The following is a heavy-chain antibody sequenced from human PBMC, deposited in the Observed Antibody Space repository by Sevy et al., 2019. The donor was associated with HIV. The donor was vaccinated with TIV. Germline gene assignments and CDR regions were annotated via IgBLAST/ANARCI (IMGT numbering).Heavy chain of an antibody. D-gene: IGHD2-2*02. Sequence: GGFLRLSCAASGFTFSTYWMHWVRQAPGKGLVWVSRINSDGSSTSYADSVKGRFTISRDNAKNTLYLQINSLRAEDTAVYYCARLRYCSSTSCYTNYGADAFDIWGQGTMVTVSS. CDR1: GFTFSTYW. CDR3: ARLRYCSSTSCYTNYGADAFDI. J-gene: IGHJ3*02. CDR2: INSDGSST. V-gene: IGHV3-74*01.